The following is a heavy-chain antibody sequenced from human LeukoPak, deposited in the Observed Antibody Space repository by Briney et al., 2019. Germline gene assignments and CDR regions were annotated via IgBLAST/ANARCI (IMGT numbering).Heavy chain of an antibody. CDR2: INPSGGST. J-gene: IGHJ6*03. CDR3: ARGWRAAASSTMDV. CDR1: GYTFNNYG. Sequence: ASVKVSCKASGYTFNNYGIIWVRQAPGQGLEWMGIINPSGGSTSYAQKFQGRVTMTRDTSTSTVYMELSSLRSEDTAVYYCARGWRAAASSTMDVWGKGTTVTISS. V-gene: IGHV1-46*02. D-gene: IGHD6-13*01.